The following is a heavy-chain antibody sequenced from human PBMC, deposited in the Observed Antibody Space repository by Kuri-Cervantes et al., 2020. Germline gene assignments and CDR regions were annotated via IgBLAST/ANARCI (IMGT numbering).Heavy chain of an antibody. Sequence: SLKISCAASGFTFDDYAMHWVRQAPGKGLEWVSSISWNSGSIDYVDSVKGRFTISRDNAKNSLYLQMNSLRTEDTALYYCAKDYFDSSGWDAFDIWGQGTMVTVSS. D-gene: IGHD3-22*01. CDR3: AKDYFDSSGWDAFDI. J-gene: IGHJ3*02. V-gene: IGHV3-9*01. CDR1: GFTFDDYA. CDR2: ISWNSGSI.